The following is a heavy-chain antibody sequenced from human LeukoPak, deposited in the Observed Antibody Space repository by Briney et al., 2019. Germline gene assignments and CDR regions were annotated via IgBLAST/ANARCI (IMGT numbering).Heavy chain of an antibody. V-gene: IGHV1-8*01. Sequence: ASVKVSCKASGYTFTSYDINWVRQATGQGLEWMGWMNPNSGNTGYAQKFQGRVTMTRNTSISTAYMELSRLRSDDTAVYYCARDLDAFTYYYDSSGLWGQGTLVTVSS. J-gene: IGHJ4*02. CDR2: MNPNSGNT. CDR1: GYTFTSYD. D-gene: IGHD3-22*01. CDR3: ARDLDAFTYYYDSSGL.